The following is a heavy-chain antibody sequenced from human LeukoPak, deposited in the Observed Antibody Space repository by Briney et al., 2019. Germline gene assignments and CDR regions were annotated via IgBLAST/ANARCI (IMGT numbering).Heavy chain of an antibody. Sequence: SETLSLTCIVFGGSISTYYWSWIRQHPGKGLEWIGYIYYSGSTYYNPSLKSRVTISVDTSKNQFSLKLSSVTAADTAVYYCARQGDFWSGYYGGNWFDPWGQGTLVTVSS. CDR2: IYYSGST. CDR3: ARQGDFWSGYYGGNWFDP. V-gene: IGHV4-59*06. D-gene: IGHD3-3*01. J-gene: IGHJ5*02. CDR1: GGSISTYY.